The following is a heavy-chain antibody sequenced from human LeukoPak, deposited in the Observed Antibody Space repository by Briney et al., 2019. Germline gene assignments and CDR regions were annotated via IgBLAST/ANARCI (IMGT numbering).Heavy chain of an antibody. V-gene: IGHV3-33*01. Sequence: GGSLRLSCAASGFTFSSYGMHWVRQAPGKGLEWVAVIWYDGSNKYYADSVKGRFTISRDNSKNTLYLQMNSLRDEDTAVYYCARGGDILTGYYHRLEYWGQGTLVTVSS. CDR1: GFTFSSYG. CDR2: IWYDGSNK. CDR3: ARGGDILTGYYHRLEY. D-gene: IGHD3-9*01. J-gene: IGHJ4*02.